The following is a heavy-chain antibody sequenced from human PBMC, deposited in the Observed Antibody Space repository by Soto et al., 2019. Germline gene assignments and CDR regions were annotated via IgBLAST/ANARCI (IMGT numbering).Heavy chain of an antibody. CDR2: IYHSGST. Sequence: SETLSLTCAVSGGSISSGGYSWSWIRQPPGKGLEWIGYIYHSGSTYYNPSLKSRVTISVDRSKNQFSLKLSSVTAADTAVYYCARGGYYGSGSYYNSPNDAFYIWGQGTMVT. V-gene: IGHV4-30-2*01. CDR1: GGSISSGGYS. J-gene: IGHJ3*02. D-gene: IGHD3-10*01. CDR3: ARGGYYGSGSYYNSPNDAFYI.